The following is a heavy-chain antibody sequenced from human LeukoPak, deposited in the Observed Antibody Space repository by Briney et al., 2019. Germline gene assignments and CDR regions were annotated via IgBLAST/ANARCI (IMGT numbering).Heavy chain of an antibody. J-gene: IGHJ4*02. V-gene: IGHV2-5*02. D-gene: IGHD2-8*01. CDR2: IYWDDDK. CDR3: GHRRLCINGVCYDYDY. CDR1: GFSLTTNGVG. Sequence: SGPTLVKPTQTLTLTCTFSGFSLTTNGVGVGWIRQPPGKALEWLALIYWDDDKRYSPSLKSRLTITKDTSKSQVVLTMTNMDPVDTATYYCGHRRLCINGVCYDYDYWGQGTLVTVSS.